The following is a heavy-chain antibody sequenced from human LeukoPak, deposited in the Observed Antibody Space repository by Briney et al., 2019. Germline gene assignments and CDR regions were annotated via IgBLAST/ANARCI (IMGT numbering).Heavy chain of an antibody. D-gene: IGHD6-13*01. CDR3: ARDIASYFDC. V-gene: IGHV4-4*08. J-gene: IGHJ4*02. Sequence: SETLSLTCTVSGASISSYYWGWIRQSPGKGLEWIAYVHSSGSTSYNPSLKSRFTISIDTSKKQFSLKLSSVTAADTAVYYCARDIASYFDCWGQGILVTVSS. CDR2: VHSSGST. CDR1: GASISSYY.